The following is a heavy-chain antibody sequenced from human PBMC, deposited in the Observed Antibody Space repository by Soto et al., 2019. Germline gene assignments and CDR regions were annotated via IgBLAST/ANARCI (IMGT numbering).Heavy chain of an antibody. V-gene: IGHV3-23*01. Sequence: GGSLRLSCAASGFTFSSYAMSWVRQAPGKGLEWVSAISGSGGSTYYADFVKGRFTISRDNSKNTLYLQMNSLRAEDTAVYYCAKDHKGVTMVRGVSNWFDPWGQGTLVTVSS. CDR1: GFTFSSYA. D-gene: IGHD3-10*01. CDR3: AKDHKGVTMVRGVSNWFDP. J-gene: IGHJ5*02. CDR2: ISGSGGST.